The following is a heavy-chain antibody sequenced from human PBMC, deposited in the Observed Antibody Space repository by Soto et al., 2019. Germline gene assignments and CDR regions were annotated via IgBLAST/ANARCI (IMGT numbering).Heavy chain of an antibody. CDR3: ARSEATGLDY. V-gene: IGHV4-4*02. CDR1: GGSMSSSNW. CDR2: AHHSGRT. D-gene: IGHD1-26*01. Sequence: QVQLQESGPGLVKPSGTLSLTCTVSGGSMSSSNWWNWVRQSPGKGLEWIGEAHHSGRTNYNPSLXSXVXTXXDKSKNHCSLKLSSVTAADTAVYYCARSEATGLDYWGQGTLVTVSS. J-gene: IGHJ4*02.